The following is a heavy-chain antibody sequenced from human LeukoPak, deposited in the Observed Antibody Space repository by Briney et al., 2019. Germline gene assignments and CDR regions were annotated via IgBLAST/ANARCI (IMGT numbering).Heavy chain of an antibody. V-gene: IGHV3-23*01. CDR1: GFTFSGYA. CDR3: AKGYYASGSSLSAFDS. J-gene: IGHJ4*02. CDR2: IRSSGDSA. Sequence: GGSLRLSCAASGFTFSGYAMNWVRQAPGKGLEWVSVIRSSGDSAYYADFVKGRFTISRDNSKNTLYLQMNSLRAEDTVVYYCAKGYYASGSSLSAFDSWGQGTLVTVSS. D-gene: IGHD3-10*01.